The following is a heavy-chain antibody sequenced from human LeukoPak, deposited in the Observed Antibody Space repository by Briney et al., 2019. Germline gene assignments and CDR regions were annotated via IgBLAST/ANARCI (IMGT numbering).Heavy chain of an antibody. CDR3: AIQTNVPYLANWFDH. V-gene: IGHV5-51*01. Sequence: GESLKISCKDSGYSFARSWIGWLRQMPGKGLEWMGIIYPGDSDTRYSPSFQGQVTISADKSLNTAYLQWSSLKASDTAMYYCAIQTNVPYLANWFDHGGQGTLVTVSS. D-gene: IGHD2-2*01. CDR1: GYSFARSW. J-gene: IGHJ5*02. CDR2: IYPGDSDT.